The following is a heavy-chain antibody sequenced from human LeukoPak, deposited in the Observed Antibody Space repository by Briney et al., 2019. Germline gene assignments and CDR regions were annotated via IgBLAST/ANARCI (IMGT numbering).Heavy chain of an antibody. CDR3: ARSDIVVVPAAMRLGWFDP. Sequence: ASVKVSCKASVGTFSSYAISWVRQAPGQGLEWMGGIIPIFGTANYAQKFQGRVTITADKSTSTAYMELSSLRSEDTAVYYCARSDIVVVPAAMRLGWFDPWGQGTLVTVSS. CDR1: VGTFSSYA. J-gene: IGHJ5*02. D-gene: IGHD2-2*01. V-gene: IGHV1-69*06. CDR2: IIPIFGTA.